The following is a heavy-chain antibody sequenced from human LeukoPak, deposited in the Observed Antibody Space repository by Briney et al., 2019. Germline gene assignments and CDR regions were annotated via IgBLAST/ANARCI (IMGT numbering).Heavy chain of an antibody. J-gene: IGHJ4*02. CDR2: ISGSGGST. D-gene: IGHD6-19*01. CDR1: GFTFSSYA. Sequence: GGSLRLSCAASGFTFSSYAMSWVRQALGKGLEWVSAISGSGGSTYYADSVKGRFTISRDNSKNTLYLQMNSLRAEDTAVYYCAKMFAAVDYFDYWGQGTLVTVSS. V-gene: IGHV3-23*01. CDR3: AKMFAAVDYFDY.